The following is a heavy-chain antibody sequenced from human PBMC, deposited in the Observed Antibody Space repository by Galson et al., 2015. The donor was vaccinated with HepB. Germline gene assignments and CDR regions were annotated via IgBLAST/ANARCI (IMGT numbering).Heavy chain of an antibody. J-gene: IGHJ3*02. CDR1: GFTFSSYG. V-gene: IGHV3-33*01. Sequence: SLRLSCAASGFTFSSYGMHWVRQAPGKGLEWVAVIWYDGSNKYYADSVKGRFTISRDNSKNTLYLQMNSLRAEDTAVYYCARDGRYVGIDAFDIWGQGTMVTVSS. D-gene: IGHD1-26*01. CDR2: IWYDGSNK. CDR3: ARDGRYVGIDAFDI.